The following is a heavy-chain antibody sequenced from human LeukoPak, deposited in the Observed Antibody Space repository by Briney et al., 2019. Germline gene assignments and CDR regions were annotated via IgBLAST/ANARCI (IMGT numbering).Heavy chain of an antibody. Sequence: KVSCKASGGTFSSYAISWVRQAPGQGLEWMGGIIPIFGTANYAQKFQGRVTITADESTSTAYMELSSLRSEDTAVYYCARDHLGACSGGSCFYYWGQGTLVTVSS. CDR3: ARDHLGACSGGSCFYY. J-gene: IGHJ4*02. V-gene: IGHV1-69*01. D-gene: IGHD2-15*01. CDR1: GGTFSSYA. CDR2: IIPIFGTA.